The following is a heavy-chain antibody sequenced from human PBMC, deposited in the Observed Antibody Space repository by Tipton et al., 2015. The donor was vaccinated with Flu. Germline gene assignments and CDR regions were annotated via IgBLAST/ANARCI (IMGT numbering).Heavy chain of an antibody. V-gene: IGHV4-34*01. Sequence: TLSLTCAVYGGSFSGYYWSWIRQPPGKGLEWIGEINHSGSTNYNPSLKSRVTISVDTSKNQFSLKLSSVTAADTAVYYCARHVGGFGFIYYYDSSGPGGFDIWGQGTMVTVSS. J-gene: IGHJ3*02. CDR1: GGSFSGYY. D-gene: IGHD3-22*01. CDR3: ARHVGGFGFIYYYDSSGPGGFDI. CDR2: INHSGST.